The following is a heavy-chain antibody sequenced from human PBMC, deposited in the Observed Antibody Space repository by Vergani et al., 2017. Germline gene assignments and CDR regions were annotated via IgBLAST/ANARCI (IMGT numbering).Heavy chain of an antibody. Sequence: QVQLVESGGGVVQPGRSLRLSCAASGFTFSSYAMHWVRQAPGKGLEWVAVISYDGSNKYYADSVKGRFTISRDNSKNTLYLQMNSLRAEDTAVYYCARDLCGNDFSGLTSDYYGMDVWGQGTTVTVSS. D-gene: IGHD2-21*01. J-gene: IGHJ6*02. V-gene: IGHV3-30-3*01. CDR3: ARDLCGNDFSGLTSDYYGMDV. CDR1: GFTFSSYA. CDR2: ISYDGSNK.